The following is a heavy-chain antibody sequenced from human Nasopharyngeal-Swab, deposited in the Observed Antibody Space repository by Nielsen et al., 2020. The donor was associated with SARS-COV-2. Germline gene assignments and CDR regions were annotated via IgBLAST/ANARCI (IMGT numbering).Heavy chain of an antibody. Sequence: GSLRLSCTVSGGSISSYYWSWIRQPPGKGLEWIGHIYYSGSTNYNPSLKSRVTISVDTSKNQFSLKLSSVTAADTAVYYCARDRPAAADSNYYYGMDVWGQGTTVTVSS. J-gene: IGHJ6*02. CDR1: GGSISSYY. D-gene: IGHD6-13*01. V-gene: IGHV4-59*01. CDR3: ARDRPAAADSNYYYGMDV. CDR2: IYYSGST.